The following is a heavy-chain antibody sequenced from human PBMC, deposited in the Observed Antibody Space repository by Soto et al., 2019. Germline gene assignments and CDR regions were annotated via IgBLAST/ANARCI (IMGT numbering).Heavy chain of an antibody. CDR2: IYTSGST. V-gene: IGHV4-4*07. J-gene: IGHJ3*02. Sequence: SETLSLTCTVSGGSISSYYWSWIRQPAGKGLEWIGRIYTSGSTNYNPSLKSRVTMSVDTSKNQFSLKLSSVTAADTAVYYCARVLVYYDSSGYYTSPLAFDIWGQGTMVTVS. CDR3: ARVLVYYDSSGYYTSPLAFDI. D-gene: IGHD3-22*01. CDR1: GGSISSYY.